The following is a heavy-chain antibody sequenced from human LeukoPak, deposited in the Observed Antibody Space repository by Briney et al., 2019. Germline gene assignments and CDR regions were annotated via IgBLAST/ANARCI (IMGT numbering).Heavy chain of an antibody. J-gene: IGHJ4*02. CDR3: ARVRGDVDTAMAAGWFDY. CDR1: GGSISSDSYY. V-gene: IGHV4-39*07. CDR2: LYYRGSA. D-gene: IGHD5-18*01. Sequence: PSETLSLTCIVSGGSISSDSYYWAWIRQPPGKGLQWLGSLYYRGSAYYGPSLKGRVTISVDTSKNQFSLKLSSVTAADTAVYYCARVRGDVDTAMAAGWFDYWGQGTLVTVSS.